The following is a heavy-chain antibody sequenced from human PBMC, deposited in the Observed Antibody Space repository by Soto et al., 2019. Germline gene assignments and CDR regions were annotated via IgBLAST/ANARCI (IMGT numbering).Heavy chain of an antibody. J-gene: IGHJ4*02. CDR3: ARVPACISTSCYPPFRIFDY. V-gene: IGHV1-18*01. D-gene: IGHD2-2*01. Sequence: GASVKVSCKASGYTFTSYGISWVRQAPGQGLEWMGWISAYNGNTNYAQKLQGRVTMTTDTSTSTAYMELRSLRSDDTAVYYCARVPACISTSCYPPFRIFDYWGQGTLVTVSS. CDR1: GYTFTSYG. CDR2: ISAYNGNT.